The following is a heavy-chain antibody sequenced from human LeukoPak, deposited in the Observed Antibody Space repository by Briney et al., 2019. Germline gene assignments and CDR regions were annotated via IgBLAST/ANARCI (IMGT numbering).Heavy chain of an antibody. Sequence: ASVKVSCKASGYTFTSYDINWVRQATGQGLEWMEWMNPNSGNTGYAQKFQGRLTMTRNTSISTAYMELSSLRSEDTAVYYCARGGVVVPAPSWFDPWGQGTLVTVSS. CDR1: GYTFTSYD. CDR3: ARGGVVVPAPSWFDP. V-gene: IGHV1-8*01. D-gene: IGHD2-2*01. J-gene: IGHJ5*02. CDR2: MNPNSGNT.